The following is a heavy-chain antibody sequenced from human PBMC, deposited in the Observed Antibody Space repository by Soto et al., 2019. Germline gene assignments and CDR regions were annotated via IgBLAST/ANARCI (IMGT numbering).Heavy chain of an antibody. CDR2: IYYSGST. CDR3: ASPPFGEFGVDY. Sequence: QLQLQESGPGLVKPSETLSLTCTVSGGSISSNSYYWGWIRQPPGKGLEWIGSIYYSGSTYYNPSLKSRVTISVDTSKNQFSLKLSSVTAADTAVYYCASPPFGEFGVDYWGQGTLVTVSS. CDR1: GGSISSNSYY. J-gene: IGHJ4*02. D-gene: IGHD3-10*01. V-gene: IGHV4-39*01.